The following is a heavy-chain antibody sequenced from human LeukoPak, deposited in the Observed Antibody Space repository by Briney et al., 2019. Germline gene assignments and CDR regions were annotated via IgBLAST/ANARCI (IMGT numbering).Heavy chain of an antibody. CDR2: IYYSGST. CDR1: GGSISSYY. J-gene: IGHJ6*04. CDR3: ARHASYYYDSSGYPRMDV. D-gene: IGHD3-22*01. Sequence: PSETLSLTCTVSGGSISSYYWSWIRQPPGKGLEWSGYIYYSGSTNYNPSLKSRVTISVDTSKNQFSLKLSSVTAADTAVYYCARHASYYYDSSGYPRMDVWGKGTTVTVSS. V-gene: IGHV4-59*08.